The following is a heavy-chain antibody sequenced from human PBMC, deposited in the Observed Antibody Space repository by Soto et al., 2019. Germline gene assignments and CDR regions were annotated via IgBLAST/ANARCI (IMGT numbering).Heavy chain of an antibody. CDR2: ISAYNGNA. Sequence: QVQLVQSGGEVKKPGASVKVSCKASGYTFTNFGISWVRQAPGQGLEWMGWISAYNGNANYAQKLQGRLTMTTDTFMXTAYMELMSLTSDDTAVYYCAREMDGSGTYYTWGYWGQGTLVTVSS. J-gene: IGHJ4*02. CDR1: GYTFTNFG. V-gene: IGHV1-18*01. CDR3: AREMDGSGTYYTWGY. D-gene: IGHD3-10*01.